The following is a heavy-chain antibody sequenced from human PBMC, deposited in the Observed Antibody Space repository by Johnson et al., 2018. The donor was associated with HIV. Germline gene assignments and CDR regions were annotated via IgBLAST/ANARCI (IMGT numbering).Heavy chain of an antibody. Sequence: VQLVESGGGLIQPGGSLRVSCAASGFTVSSNYMSWVRQAPGKGLAWVSLIYSGGLTYYADSVKGRFTISRDNAKNSLYLQMNSLRAEDTAVYYCARESTPWGSDYVGYGLDIWGQGTVVTVSS. CDR2: IYSGGLT. CDR1: GFTVSSNY. CDR3: ARESTPWGSDYVGYGLDI. D-gene: IGHD4/OR15-4a*01. V-gene: IGHV3-53*01. J-gene: IGHJ3*02.